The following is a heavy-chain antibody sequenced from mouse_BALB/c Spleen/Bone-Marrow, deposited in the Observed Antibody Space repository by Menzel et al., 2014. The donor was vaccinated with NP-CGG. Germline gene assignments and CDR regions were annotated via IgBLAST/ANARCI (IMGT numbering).Heavy chain of an antibody. CDR3: AREGRGSYGSSGYAMDS. J-gene: IGHJ4*01. CDR2: IWAGGSI. Sequence: VQRVESGHGLVAHSQRLSIPCTVSEFSLSSYGVHWARQPPGKGLEWLGVIWAGGSINYNSALMSRLSISKDNSKGQVFLKMKSLQNDDTAMYYCAREGRGSYGSSGYAMDSWGQGTSVTVSS. V-gene: IGHV2-9*02. CDR1: EFSLSSYG. D-gene: IGHD1-1*01.